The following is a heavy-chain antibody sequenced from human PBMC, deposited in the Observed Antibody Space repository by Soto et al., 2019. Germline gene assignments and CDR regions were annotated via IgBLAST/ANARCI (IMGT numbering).Heavy chain of an antibody. Sequence: QVQVIQSGAEAKKPGASVKVSCKVSGYTFTDLSMHWVRQAPGKGLEWMGSFNPEDGETIYSQRFQGRLALTGDTSTDTIYMELSSLRSEDTAVYYCGLVVISYVHAMDVWGQGTTVTVSS. J-gene: IGHJ6*02. CDR1: GYTFTDLS. CDR3: GLVVISYVHAMDV. V-gene: IGHV1-24*01. CDR2: FNPEDGET. D-gene: IGHD3-22*01.